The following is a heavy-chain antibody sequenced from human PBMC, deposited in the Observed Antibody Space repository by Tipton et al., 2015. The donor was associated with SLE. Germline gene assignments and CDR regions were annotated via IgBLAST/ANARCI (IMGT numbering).Heavy chain of an antibody. V-gene: IGHV4-30-2*03. Sequence: TLSLTCAVTGASISSGGHSWSWIRQPPGKGLEWIGSIYYSGSTYYNPSLKSRVTISVDTSKNQFSLKLSSVTAADTAVYYCARGSYYFDYWGQVPLVTVSS. CDR3: ARGSYYFDY. CDR2: IYYSGST. J-gene: IGHJ4*02. CDR1: GASISSGGHS.